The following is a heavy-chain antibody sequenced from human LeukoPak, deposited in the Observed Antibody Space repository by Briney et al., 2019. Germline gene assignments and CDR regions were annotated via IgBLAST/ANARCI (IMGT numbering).Heavy chain of an antibody. Sequence: ASVKVSCKASGYTFTSYYMHWVRQAPGQGLEWMGIINPSDGSTSYAQKFQGRVTMTRDTSTSTVYMELSSLRSEDTAVSYCARDLYAYVWWSYPFYFDYWGQGTLVTVSS. CDR1: GYTFTSYY. CDR2: INPSDGST. D-gene: IGHD3-16*01. J-gene: IGHJ4*02. CDR3: ARDLYAYVWWSYPFYFDY. V-gene: IGHV1-46*01.